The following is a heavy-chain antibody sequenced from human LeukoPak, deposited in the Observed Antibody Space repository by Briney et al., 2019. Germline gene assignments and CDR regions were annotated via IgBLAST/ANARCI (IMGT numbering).Heavy chain of an antibody. CDR2: ISNSGNTQ. CDR3: ARQRYTSGWLPILDY. J-gene: IGHJ4*02. V-gene: IGHV3-11*04. CDR1: GCSFSDHY. Sequence: PGGSLRLSCAASGCSFSDHYMSWIREAPGKGLEWISDISNSGNTQHYADSVKGRFTISRDGAKNSLFLQMSSLRVDDTAFYYCARQRYTSGWLPILDYWGQGILVTVSS. D-gene: IGHD6-19*01.